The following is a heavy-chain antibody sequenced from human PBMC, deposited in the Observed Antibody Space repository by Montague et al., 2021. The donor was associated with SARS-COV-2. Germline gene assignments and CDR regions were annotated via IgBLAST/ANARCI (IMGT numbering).Heavy chain of an antibody. D-gene: IGHD3-22*01. J-gene: IGHJ4*02. CDR3: ARHGKTRIAMIVVVIGYFDY. Sequence: SETLSLTCIVSGGSISSSSYYWGWIRQPPGKGLEWIGSIYYSGSTYYNPSLKSRVTISVDTSKNQFSLKRSSVTAADTAVYYCARHGKTRIAMIVVVIGYFDYWGQGTLVTVSS. CDR1: GGSISSSSYY. V-gene: IGHV4-39*01. CDR2: IYYSGST.